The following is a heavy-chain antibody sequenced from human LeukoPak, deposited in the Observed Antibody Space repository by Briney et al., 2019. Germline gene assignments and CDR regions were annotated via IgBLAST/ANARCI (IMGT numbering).Heavy chain of an antibody. V-gene: IGHV1-46*01. Sequence: VASVKVSCKASGYTFTSHYMHWVRQAPGQGLEWMGIINPSAGTTSHAQKFQGRLTMTRDTSTSTVYMELSSLRSEDTAVYYCARGVFFYYGMDVWGQGTTVIVSS. CDR1: GYTFTSHY. CDR2: INPSAGTT. CDR3: ARGVFFYYGMDV. J-gene: IGHJ6*02.